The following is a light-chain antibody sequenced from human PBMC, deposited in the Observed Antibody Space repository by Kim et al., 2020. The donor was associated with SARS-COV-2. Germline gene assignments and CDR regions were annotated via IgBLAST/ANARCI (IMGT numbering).Light chain of an antibody. CDR3: NSRDSSGNHYV. CDR2: GKN. J-gene: IGLJ1*01. V-gene: IGLV3-19*01. CDR1: SLRNYY. Sequence: LGPTARIPCQGDSLRNYYASWYQQRPGQAPVLVIYGKNNRPSGIPDRFSGSSSGNTASLTITGAQAEDEADYYCNSRDSSGNHYVFGTGTKVTVL.